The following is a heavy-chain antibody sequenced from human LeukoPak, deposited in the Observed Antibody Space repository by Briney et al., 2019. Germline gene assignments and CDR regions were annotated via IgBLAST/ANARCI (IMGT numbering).Heavy chain of an antibody. Sequence: SETLSLTCTVSGGSISSSSYYWGWLRQPPGTGLEWIGSIYYSGSTYYNPSLKSRVTISVDTSKNQFSLKLSSVTAADTAVYYCARLGDYGDYGCVYWGQGTLVTVSS. J-gene: IGHJ4*02. CDR1: GGSISSSSYY. V-gene: IGHV4-39*01. CDR3: ARLGDYGDYGCVY. CDR2: IYYSGST. D-gene: IGHD4-17*01.